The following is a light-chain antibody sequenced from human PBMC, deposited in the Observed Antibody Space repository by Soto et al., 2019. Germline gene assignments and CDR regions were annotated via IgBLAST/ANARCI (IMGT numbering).Light chain of an antibody. CDR1: SSDVGSYNL. Sequence: QSVLTQPASVSGSPGQSITISCTGTSSDVGSYNLVSWFQQHPGEAPKLIIYEVSDRPSGVSNRFSGSKSGNTASLTISGLQGSDEADYYCGTWDNSLGALNWVFGGGTKLTVL. V-gene: IGLV2-23*02. J-gene: IGLJ3*02. CDR2: EVS. CDR3: GTWDNSLGALNWV.